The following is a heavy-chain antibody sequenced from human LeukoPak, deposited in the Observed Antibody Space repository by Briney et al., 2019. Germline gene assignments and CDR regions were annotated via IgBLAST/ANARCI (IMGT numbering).Heavy chain of an antibody. CDR1: GGTFSSYA. D-gene: IGHD2-15*01. CDR3: ARDRRYCSGGSCYGTIWFDP. CDR2: IIPIFGTA. J-gene: IGHJ5*02. V-gene: IGHV1-69*13. Sequence: SVKVSCKPSGGTFSSYAISWVRQAPGQGLEWMGGIIPIFGTANYAQKFQGRVTITADESTSTAYMELSSLRSEDTAVYYCARDRRYCSGGSCYGTIWFDPWGQGTLVTVSS.